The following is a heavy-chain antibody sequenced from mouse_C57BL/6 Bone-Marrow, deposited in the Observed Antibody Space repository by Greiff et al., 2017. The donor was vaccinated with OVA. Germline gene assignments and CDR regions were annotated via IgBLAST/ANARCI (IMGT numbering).Heavy chain of an antibody. CDR1: GYTFTSYW. CDR3: ASPYYYGSSPWFAY. CDR2: IHPNSGST. Sequence: VQLQQSGAELVKPGASVKLSCKASGYTFTSYWMHWVKQRPGQGLEWIGMIHPNSGSTNYNEKFKSKATLTVDKSSSTAYMQLSSLTSEDSAVYYCASPYYYGSSPWFAYWGQGTLVTVSA. J-gene: IGHJ3*01. D-gene: IGHD1-1*01. V-gene: IGHV1-64*01.